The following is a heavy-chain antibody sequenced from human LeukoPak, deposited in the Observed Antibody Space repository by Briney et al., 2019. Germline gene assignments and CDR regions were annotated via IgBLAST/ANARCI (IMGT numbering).Heavy chain of an antibody. CDR2: ISSSGSTI. V-gene: IGHV3-48*03. J-gene: IGHJ6*02. Sequence: GGSLRLSCTTSGFTFSSYEMNWDRQAPGKGLEWVSYISSSGSTIYYADSVKGRFTISRDYAKNSLYLQMNSLRAEDTAVYYCARDKARYGMDVWGQGTTVTVSS. CDR1: GFTFSSYE. CDR3: ARDKARYGMDV.